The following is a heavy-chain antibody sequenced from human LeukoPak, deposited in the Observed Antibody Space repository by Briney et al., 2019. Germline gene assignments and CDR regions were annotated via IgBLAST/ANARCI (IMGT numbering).Heavy chain of an antibody. V-gene: IGHV1-24*01. CDR3: STTPTTYRGNIYGTPF. J-gene: IGHJ4*02. CDR1: GYTLSELG. CDR2: FDPEYGET. D-gene: IGHD5-18*01. Sequence: ASVKVSCKVSGYTLSELGMHWVRQAPAKGLEWMGGFDPEYGETIYAQKLQGRVTMTEDTVTDTHYIALRSLRSEDTAVNYSSTTPTTYRGNIYGTPFWGQGTLVIVSS.